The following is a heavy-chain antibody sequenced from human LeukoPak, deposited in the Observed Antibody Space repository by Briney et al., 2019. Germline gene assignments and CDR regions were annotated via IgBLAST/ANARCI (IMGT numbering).Heavy chain of an antibody. CDR2: IWYDGSNK. Sequence: GGSLRLSCAASGFTFSSYGMHWVRQAPGKGLEWVAVIWYDGSNKYYADSVKGRFTISRDNSKNTLYLQMNSLRAEDTAVYYCARDFNSSSWYSGYFDYWGQGTLVTVSP. J-gene: IGHJ4*02. CDR1: GFTFSSYG. V-gene: IGHV3-33*01. D-gene: IGHD6-13*01. CDR3: ARDFNSSSWYSGYFDY.